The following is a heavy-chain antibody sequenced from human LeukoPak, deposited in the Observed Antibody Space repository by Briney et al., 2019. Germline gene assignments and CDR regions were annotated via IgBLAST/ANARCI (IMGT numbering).Heavy chain of an antibody. Sequence: ASVKVSCKASGYTFTSYGISWVRQAPGQGLEWMGWISAYNGNTNYAQKLQGRVTMTTDTSTSTAYMELRSLRSDDTAVYYCAREADLGGWGYDSEVYYFDYWGQGTLVTVSS. V-gene: IGHV1-18*01. CDR3: AREADLGGWGYDSEVYYFDY. CDR2: ISAYNGNT. J-gene: IGHJ4*02. D-gene: IGHD5-12*01. CDR1: GYTFTSYG.